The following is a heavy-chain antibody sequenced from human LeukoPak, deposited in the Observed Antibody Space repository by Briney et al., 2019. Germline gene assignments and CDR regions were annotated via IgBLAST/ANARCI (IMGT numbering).Heavy chain of an antibody. D-gene: IGHD6-13*01. CDR1: GGSFSGYY. CDR2: INHSGGT. CDR3: ARGGGYSSSPPPTPLDY. V-gene: IGHV4-34*01. J-gene: IGHJ4*02. Sequence: SETLSLTCAVYGGSFSGYYWSWIRQPPGKGLEWIGEINHSGGTNYNPSLKSRVTISVDTSKNQFSLKLSSVTAADTAVYYCARGGGYSSSPPPTPLDYWGQGTLVTVSS.